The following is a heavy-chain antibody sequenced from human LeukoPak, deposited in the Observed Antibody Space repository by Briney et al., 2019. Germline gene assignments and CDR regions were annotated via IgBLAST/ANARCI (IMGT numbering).Heavy chain of an antibody. Sequence: SETLSLTCTVSGGSISSSSYYWGWIRQPPRKGLEYIGSIYYLGKSYYQPSLKSRVTLSADTSKNQFSLQLNSVTPEDTAVYYCARGIGRIAVAGSFDYWGQGTLVTVSS. V-gene: IGHV4-39*01. D-gene: IGHD6-19*01. J-gene: IGHJ4*02. CDR2: IYYLGKS. CDR3: ARGIGRIAVAGSFDY. CDR1: GGSISSSSYY.